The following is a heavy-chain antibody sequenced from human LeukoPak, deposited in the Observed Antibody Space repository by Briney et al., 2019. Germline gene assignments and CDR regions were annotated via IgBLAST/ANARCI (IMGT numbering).Heavy chain of an antibody. CDR1: GGSVTSSTHY. D-gene: IGHD2-2*01. V-gene: IGHV4-39*01. CDR2: ILYSGTT. CDR3: ARTPRIVVGVSGWFDP. J-gene: IGHJ5*02. Sequence: PSETLSHTCTVSGGSVTSSTHYWAWIRQPPGKGLEWIGNILYSGTTYYNPSLKSRVTISVDTSKNQFSLKKSSVTAADTAVYYCARTPRIVVGVSGWFDPWGQGALVTVSS.